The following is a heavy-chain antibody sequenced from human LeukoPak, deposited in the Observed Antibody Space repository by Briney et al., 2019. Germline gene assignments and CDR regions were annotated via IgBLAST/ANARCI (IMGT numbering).Heavy chain of an antibody. D-gene: IGHD4-17*01. CDR3: ASGDYLAGYYFDY. Sequence: GASVKVSCKASGYTFTGYYMHWVRQAPGQGLEWMGWINPNSGDTNYAQNFQGRVTMTRDTSISTAYMELSRLRSDDTAVYYCASGDYLAGYYFDYWGQGTLVTVSS. J-gene: IGHJ4*02. CDR2: INPNSGDT. V-gene: IGHV1-2*02. CDR1: GYTFTGYY.